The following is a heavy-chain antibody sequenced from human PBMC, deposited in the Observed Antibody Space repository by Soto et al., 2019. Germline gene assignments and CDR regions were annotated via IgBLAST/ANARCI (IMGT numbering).Heavy chain of an antibody. Sequence: QLQLQESGPGLVKPSEALSLTCTVSGGSFSSSTYYWGWIRRSLGKRLEWIGSINYGGTTYYNPSLKSRVTISVDTSKDQFSLQMTSMTAADTAVYYCARALGGQLSTNWFDTWGQGTLVTVSS. V-gene: IGHV4-39*01. J-gene: IGHJ5*02. CDR2: INYGGTT. CDR3: ARALGGQLSTNWFDT. CDR1: GGSFSSSTYY. D-gene: IGHD3-16*02.